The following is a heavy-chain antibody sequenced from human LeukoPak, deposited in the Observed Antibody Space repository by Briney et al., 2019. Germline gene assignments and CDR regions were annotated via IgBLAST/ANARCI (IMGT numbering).Heavy chain of an antibody. J-gene: IGHJ3*02. Sequence: SETLSLTCTVSGGSISNYYWNWIRQPPGKGLEWLGYIYYSGSTNYNPSLKSRVTISVDTSKNQFSLKLSSVTAADTAVYYCARAPPYSSTTRGAFDIWGQGTMVTVSS. V-gene: IGHV4-59*08. D-gene: IGHD6-13*01. CDR3: ARAPPYSSTTRGAFDI. CDR1: GGSISNYY. CDR2: IYYSGST.